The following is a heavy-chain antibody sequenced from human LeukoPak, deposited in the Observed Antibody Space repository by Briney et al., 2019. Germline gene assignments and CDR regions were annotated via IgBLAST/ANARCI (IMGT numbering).Heavy chain of an antibody. V-gene: IGHV3-33*01. J-gene: IGHJ4*02. CDR2: IWYDGSNK. CDR3: AIPGDY. CDR1: GFTFSSYG. Sequence: PGRSLRLSCAASGFTFSSYGMHWVRQAPGKGLEWVAVIWYDGSNKYYADSVKGRFTISRDNSKNTLYLQMNSLRDEDTAVYYCAIPGDYWGQGTLVTVSS.